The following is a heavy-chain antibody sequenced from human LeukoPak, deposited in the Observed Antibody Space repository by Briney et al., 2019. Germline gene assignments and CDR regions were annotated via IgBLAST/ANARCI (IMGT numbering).Heavy chain of an antibody. D-gene: IGHD3-16*01. J-gene: IGHJ3*02. Sequence: TGGSLRLSCAASGFTFSSYGMHWVRQAPGKGLEWVAVISYDGSNKYYADSVKGRFTISRDNSKNTLYLQMNSLRAEDTAVYYCARDSGGGYDAFDIWGQGTMVTVSS. CDR3: ARDSGGGYDAFDI. CDR1: GFTFSSYG. V-gene: IGHV3-30*03. CDR2: ISYDGSNK.